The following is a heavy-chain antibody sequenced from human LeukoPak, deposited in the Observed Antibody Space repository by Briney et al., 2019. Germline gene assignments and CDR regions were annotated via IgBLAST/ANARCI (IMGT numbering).Heavy chain of an antibody. J-gene: IGHJ6*02. V-gene: IGHV3-23*01. D-gene: IGHD6-13*01. CDR3: AKDGYSTSWSYYYSGMDV. CDR1: GFTLSSYW. CDR2: ISGSGGST. Sequence: GGSLRLSCAASGFTLSSYWMSWVRQAPGKGLEWVSAISGSGGSTYYADSVKGRFTISRDKSKNTVYLQVNSLRAEDTAVYYCAKDGYSTSWSYYYSGMDVWGQGTTVTVSS.